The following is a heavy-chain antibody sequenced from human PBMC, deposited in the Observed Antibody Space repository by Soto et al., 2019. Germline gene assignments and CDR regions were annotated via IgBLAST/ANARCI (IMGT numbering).Heavy chain of an antibody. Sequence: GGSLRLSCAASGFTFSSYSMNWVRQAPGKGLEWVSYISSGSSTIYYADSVKGRFTISRDNAQNSLYLQMNSLRAEDTAVYYCAKTYSSGRGAFDVWGQGTMVT. CDR1: GFTFSSYS. D-gene: IGHD6-19*01. CDR2: ISSGSSTI. CDR3: AKTYSSGRGAFDV. J-gene: IGHJ3*01. V-gene: IGHV3-48*01.